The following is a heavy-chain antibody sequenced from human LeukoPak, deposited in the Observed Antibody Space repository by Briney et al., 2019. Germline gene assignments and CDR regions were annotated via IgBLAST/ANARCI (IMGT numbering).Heavy chain of an antibody. J-gene: IGHJ6*02. CDR3: AKDETSYVDKILSSAMDV. V-gene: IGHV3-30*18. D-gene: IGHD1-26*01. CDR1: GFTFSSYG. Sequence: GRSLRLSCAASGFTFSSYGMHWVRQAPGKGLEWVAVILYDGSNKYYADSVKGRFTISRDNSKNTLYLQMNSLRAEDTAVYYCAKDETSYVDKILSSAMDVWGQGTTVTVSS. CDR2: ILYDGSNK.